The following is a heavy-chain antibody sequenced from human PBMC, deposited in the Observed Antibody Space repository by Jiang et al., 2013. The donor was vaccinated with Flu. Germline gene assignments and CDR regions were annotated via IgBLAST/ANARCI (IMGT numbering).Heavy chain of an antibody. Sequence: GAEVKKPGASVKVSCRASGYTFTSYLINWVRQAPGQGLEWMGWISTYNGNTNIAQKIHDRVIMTTDTSTSTVYMDLRSLTSDDTAVYYCARASYSSGMDVWGQGTTVSVSS. CDR2: ISTYNGNT. CDR1: GYTFTSYL. J-gene: IGHJ6*02. V-gene: IGHV1-18*04. D-gene: IGHD3-10*01. CDR3: ARASYSSGMDV.